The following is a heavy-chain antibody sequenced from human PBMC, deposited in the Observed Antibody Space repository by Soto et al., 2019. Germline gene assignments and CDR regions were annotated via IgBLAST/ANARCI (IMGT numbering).Heavy chain of an antibody. V-gene: IGHV3-33*01. D-gene: IGHD6-19*01. CDR2: IGYDGKNE. J-gene: IGHJ4*02. CDR1: GYTFSRYG. Sequence: QVRLVESGGGVVQPGRSLRLSCAASGYTFSRYGIHWVRQAPGKGLEWVAVIGYDGKNEYYADSVKGRFTISRDNSKNTFYLEMNSLRVDDSAVYYCARDQSYRRGWYYFDYWGQGTQVTVSS. CDR3: ARDQSYRRGWYYFDY.